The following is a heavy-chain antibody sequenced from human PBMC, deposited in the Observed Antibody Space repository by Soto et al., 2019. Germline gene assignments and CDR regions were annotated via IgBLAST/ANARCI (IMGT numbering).Heavy chain of an antibody. Sequence: PGGSLRLSCAASGFTVSSNYMSWVRQAPGKGLEWVSVISSSGYSTYYADSVKGRFTISRDNSKNTVYLQMNNLRAEDTAVYYCAKGSVVVAAKFDPWGQGTLVTVSS. D-gene: IGHD2-21*02. V-gene: IGHV3-53*01. CDR2: ISSSGYST. J-gene: IGHJ5*02. CDR1: GFTVSSNY. CDR3: AKGSVVVAAKFDP.